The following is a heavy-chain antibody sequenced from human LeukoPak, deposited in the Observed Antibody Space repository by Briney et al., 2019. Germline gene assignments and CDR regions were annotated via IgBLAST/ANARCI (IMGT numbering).Heavy chain of an antibody. D-gene: IGHD3-10*01. CDR2: IYSSGST. Sequence: SETLSLTCSVSGDSISSYYWSWIRQSAGKGLEWIGRIYSSGSTDYNPSLKSRVTISVDTSKNQFSLKLSSVTAADTAVYYCASQSGDYGSGRDWFDPWGQGTLVTVSS. CDR3: ASQSGDYGSGRDWFDP. J-gene: IGHJ5*02. V-gene: IGHV4-4*07. CDR1: GDSISSYY.